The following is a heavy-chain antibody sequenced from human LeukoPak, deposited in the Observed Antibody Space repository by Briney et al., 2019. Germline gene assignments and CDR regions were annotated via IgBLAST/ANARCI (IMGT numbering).Heavy chain of an antibody. CDR3: ARVIGSSWEMRWFDP. D-gene: IGHD6-13*01. CDR2: IWYDGSNK. Sequence: GRSLRLSCAASGFTFSSYGMHWVRQAPGKGLEWVAVIWYDGSNKYYADSVKGRFTISRDNSKNTLYLQMNRLRAEDTAVYYCARVIGSSWEMRWFDPWGQGTLVTVSS. V-gene: IGHV3-33*01. J-gene: IGHJ5*02. CDR1: GFTFSSYG.